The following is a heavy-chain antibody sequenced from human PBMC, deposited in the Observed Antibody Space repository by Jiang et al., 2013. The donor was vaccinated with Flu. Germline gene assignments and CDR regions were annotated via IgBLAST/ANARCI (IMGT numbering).Heavy chain of an antibody. CDR3: ARILDGSRDY. Sequence: KPTQTLTLTCTFSGFSLSTSGMRVSWIRQPPGKALEWLARIDWDDDKFYSTSLKTRLTISKDTSKNQVVLTMTNMDPVDTATYYCARILDGSRDYWGQGTLVTVSS. D-gene: IGHD3-10*01. CDR2: IDWDDDK. J-gene: IGHJ4*02. V-gene: IGHV2-70*04. CDR1: GFSLSTSGMR.